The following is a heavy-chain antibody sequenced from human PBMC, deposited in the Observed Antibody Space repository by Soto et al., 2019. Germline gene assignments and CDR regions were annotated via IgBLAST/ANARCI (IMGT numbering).Heavy chain of an antibody. CDR1: GYTFTSYG. CDR2: ISAYNGNT. Sequence: ASVKVSCKASGYTFTSYGISWVRQAPGQGLEWMGWISAYNGNTNYAQKLQGRVTMTTDTSTSTAYMELRSLRSDDTAVYYCARYQRTPGQYGWYAAFECWGKGTMVTVAS. CDR3: ARYQRTPGQYGWYAAFEC. D-gene: IGHD6-19*01. V-gene: IGHV1-18*01. J-gene: IGHJ3*01.